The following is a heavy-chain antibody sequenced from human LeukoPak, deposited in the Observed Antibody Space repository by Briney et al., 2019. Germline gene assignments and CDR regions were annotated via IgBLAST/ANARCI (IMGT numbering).Heavy chain of an antibody. V-gene: IGHV4-34*01. D-gene: IGHD6-19*01. CDR3: ARGRNSGFDY. CDR1: GGSFSGYY. J-gene: IGHJ4*02. Sequence: KASETLSLTCAVYGGSFSGYYWSWIRQPPGKGLEWIGEINHSGSTNYNPSLKSRVTISVDTSKNQFSLKLSSVTAADTAVYYCARGRNSGFDYWGQGTLVTVSS. CDR2: INHSGST.